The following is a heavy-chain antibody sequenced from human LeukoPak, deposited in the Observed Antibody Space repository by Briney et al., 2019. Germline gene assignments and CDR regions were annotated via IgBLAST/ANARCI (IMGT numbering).Heavy chain of an antibody. CDR3: ARDREAVTGPFDY. CDR2: QSSDGRNT. CDR1: GFTFNFYG. Sequence: GGSLRLSCVASGFTFNFYGLHWVRQAPGKGLEWDAAQSSDGRNTFYADSVKGRFTISRDTSKKTLYLQMNSLRTEDTAVYFCARDREAVTGPFDYWGPGTLVTVSS. J-gene: IGHJ4*02. V-gene: IGHV3-30*04. D-gene: IGHD6-19*01.